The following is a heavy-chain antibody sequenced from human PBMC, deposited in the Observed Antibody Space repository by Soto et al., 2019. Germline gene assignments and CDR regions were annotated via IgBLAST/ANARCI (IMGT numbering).Heavy chain of an antibody. V-gene: IGHV3-30*18. D-gene: IGHD6-19*01. Sequence: PGGSLRLSCAASGFTFSSYGMHCVRQAPGKGLEWVAVISYDGSNKYYADSVKGRFTISRDNSKNTLYLQMNSLRAEDTAVYYCAKDYSGWRYYYGMDVWGQGTTVTVSS. J-gene: IGHJ6*02. CDR2: ISYDGSNK. CDR3: AKDYSGWRYYYGMDV. CDR1: GFTFSSYG.